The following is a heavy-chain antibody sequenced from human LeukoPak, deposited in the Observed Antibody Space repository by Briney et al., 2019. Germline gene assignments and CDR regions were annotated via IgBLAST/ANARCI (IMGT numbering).Heavy chain of an antibody. CDR1: GFSFSIYS. CDR3: ATDSPETAAFDY. Sequence: GGSLRLSRTASGFSFSIYSMNWVRQAPGKGLEWVSYIVGSSSNIYYADSVKGRFTISRDNAKNSLYLQMDSLRAEDTAVYYCATDSPETAAFDYWGQGTLVTVSS. D-gene: IGHD1-1*01. V-gene: IGHV3-48*04. J-gene: IGHJ4*02. CDR2: IVGSSSNI.